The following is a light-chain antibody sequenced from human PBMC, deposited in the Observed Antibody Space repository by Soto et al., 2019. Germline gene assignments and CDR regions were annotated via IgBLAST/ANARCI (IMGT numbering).Light chain of an antibody. J-gene: IGKJ4*01. CDR2: GAS. CDR1: QGVSSSY. CDR3: QHYRTS. V-gene: IGKV3-20*01. Sequence: EIVLTQSPGTLSLSPGERATLSCRASQGVSSSYLAWYQQQPGQPPRLLIYGASSTATGIPGRFSGSGSGTAFTLTITRLEPEDFAVYYCQHYRTSFGGGTKVEIK.